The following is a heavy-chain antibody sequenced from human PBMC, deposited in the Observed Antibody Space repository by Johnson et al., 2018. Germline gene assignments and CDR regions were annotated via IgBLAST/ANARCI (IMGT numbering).Heavy chain of an antibody. CDR1: GYIFTNFY. J-gene: IGHJ6*02. CDR3: ARRRMAGDGMDV. D-gene: IGHD2-8*01. CDR2: INPSTGNT. V-gene: IGHV1-46*01. Sequence: QDELVQGGAEVKEPGASVKVCCKASGYIFTNFYINWVRQAPGQGLEWMAIINPSTGNTTYAQTFRGRVTMTRDTSTGTLYMDLSSLRSEDTATYYCARRRMAGDGMDVWGQGTTVTVSS.